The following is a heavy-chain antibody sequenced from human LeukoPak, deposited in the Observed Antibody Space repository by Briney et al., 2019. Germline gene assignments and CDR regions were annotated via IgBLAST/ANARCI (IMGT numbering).Heavy chain of an antibody. D-gene: IGHD6-13*01. Sequence: TSETLSLTCTVSGGSISSYYWSWIRQPPGKGLEWIGYIYYSGSTNYNPSLKSRLTISVDTSKNQFSLKLYSVTAADTAVYYCASHGTSASDYWGQGTLVTVSS. CDR2: IYYSGST. V-gene: IGHV4-59*12. J-gene: IGHJ4*02. CDR1: GGSISSYY. CDR3: ASHGTSASDY.